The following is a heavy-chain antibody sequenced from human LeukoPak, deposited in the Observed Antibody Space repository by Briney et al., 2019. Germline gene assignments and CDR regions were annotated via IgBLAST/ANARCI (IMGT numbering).Heavy chain of an antibody. Sequence: GRSLRLSCAASGFTFSNYGMHWVRQAPGKGLEWVAIIWYDGSNKYYADSVKGRFTISRDNSKNTLYLQMNSLRAEDTAVYYCARAGGSMVRGVINPVDYWGQGTLVTVSS. CDR3: ARAGGSMVRGVINPVDY. CDR2: IWYDGSNK. CDR1: GFTFSNYG. J-gene: IGHJ4*02. D-gene: IGHD3-10*01. V-gene: IGHV3-33*01.